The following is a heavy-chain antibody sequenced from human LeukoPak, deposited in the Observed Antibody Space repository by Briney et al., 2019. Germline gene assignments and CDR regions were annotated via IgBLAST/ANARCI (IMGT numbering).Heavy chain of an antibody. D-gene: IGHD3-3*01. J-gene: IGHJ5*02. CDR2: INTNTGNP. CDR1: GYTFTSYA. CDR3: ARDTRHAPYDFWSGYYVWFDP. Sequence: ASVKVSCKASGYTFTSYAMNWVRQAPGQGLEWMGWINTNTGNPTYAQGFTGRFVFSLDTSVSTAYLQISSLKAEDTAVYYCARDTRHAPYDFWSGYYVWFDPWGQGTLVTVSS. V-gene: IGHV7-4-1*02.